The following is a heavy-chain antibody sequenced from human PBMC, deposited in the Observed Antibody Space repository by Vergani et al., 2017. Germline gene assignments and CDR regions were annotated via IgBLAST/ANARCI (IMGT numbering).Heavy chain of an antibody. D-gene: IGHD3-3*01. CDR1: GGTFSSYT. J-gene: IGHJ5*02. V-gene: IGHV1-69*08. CDR3: ARDYSYDFWSGCRFDP. Sequence: QVQLVQSGAEVKKPGSSVKVSCKASGGTFSSYTISWVRQAPGQGLEWMGRIIPILGIANYAQKFQGRVTITRDTSASTAYMELSSLRSEDTAVYYCARDYSYDFWSGCRFDPWGQGTLVTVSS. CDR2: IIPILGIA.